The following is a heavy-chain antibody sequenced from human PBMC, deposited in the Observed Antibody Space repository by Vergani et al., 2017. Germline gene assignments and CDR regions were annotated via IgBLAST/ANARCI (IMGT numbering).Heavy chain of an antibody. V-gene: IGHV4-61*02. CDR2: IYTSGST. J-gene: IGHJ4*02. Sequence: QVQLQESGPGLVKPSQTLSLTCTVSGGSISSGSYYWSWIRQPAGKGLEWIGRIYTSGSTNYNPSLKSRVTISVDTSKNQFSLKLSSVTAADTAVYYCARSSSRKIDYWGQGTLVTVSS. CDR3: ARSSSRKIDY. CDR1: GGSISSGSYY.